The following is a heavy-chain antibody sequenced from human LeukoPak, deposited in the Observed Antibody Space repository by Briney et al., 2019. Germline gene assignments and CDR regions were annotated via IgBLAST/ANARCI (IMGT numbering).Heavy chain of an antibody. CDR1: GFTFDDYA. V-gene: IGHV3-9*01. Sequence: GGSLRLSCAASGFTFDDYAMHWVRQAPGKGLEWVSGISWNSGSIGYADSAKGRFTISRDNAKNSLYLQMNSLRAEDTALYYCAKADTYYYDSSGYSFDYWGQGTLVTVSS. CDR2: ISWNSGSI. CDR3: AKADTYYYDSSGYSFDY. J-gene: IGHJ4*02. D-gene: IGHD3-22*01.